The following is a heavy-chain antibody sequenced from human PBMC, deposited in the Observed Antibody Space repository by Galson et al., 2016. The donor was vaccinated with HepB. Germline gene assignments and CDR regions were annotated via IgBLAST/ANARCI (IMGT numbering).Heavy chain of an antibody. CDR3: GRDHSVVLTTAYNWFDP. CDR1: GFAFGSHW. D-gene: IGHD4-23*01. CDR2: INSDGTIS. J-gene: IGHJ5*02. V-gene: IGHV3-74*01. Sequence: SLRLSCAASGFAFGSHWMHWVRQVPGKGLVWVSRINSDGTISNYAASVKGRFPLSRDHATSTLYLQMNSLRVEDTAVYYCGRDHSVVLTTAYNWFDPWGQGTLVTVSS.